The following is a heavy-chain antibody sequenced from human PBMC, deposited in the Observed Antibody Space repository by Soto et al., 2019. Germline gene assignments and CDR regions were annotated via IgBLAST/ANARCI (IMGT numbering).Heavy chain of an antibody. Sequence: QVQLQESGPGLVKPSGTLSLTCVVSSGSISSSNWWSWVRQPPGKGLEWIGEIYNSGSTNYNPSPKRRVTISVDKSKNQFPLNLSSVTAADTAVYHCARAGTLTSEKGSYDDYWGQGTLVTVSS. CDR1: SGSISSSNW. CDR3: ARAGTLTSEKGSYDDY. J-gene: IGHJ4*02. CDR2: IYNSGST. D-gene: IGHD3-16*01. V-gene: IGHV4-4*02.